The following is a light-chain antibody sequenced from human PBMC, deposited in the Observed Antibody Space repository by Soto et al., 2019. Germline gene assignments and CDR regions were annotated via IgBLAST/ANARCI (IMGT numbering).Light chain of an antibody. J-gene: IGKJ5*01. CDR2: AAS. Sequence: EIVLTQSPGTLSLSPGERATLSCRASQSVRNNYLAWYQQRPGQAPRLLIYAASSRATGIPDRFSGSGSGTDFTLTISRLEPEDFAVHYCQQRNKFGQGTRLEIK. V-gene: IGKV3D-20*02. CDR1: QSVRNNY. CDR3: QQRNK.